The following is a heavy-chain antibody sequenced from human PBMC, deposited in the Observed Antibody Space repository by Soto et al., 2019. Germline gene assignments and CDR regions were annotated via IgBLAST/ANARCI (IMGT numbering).Heavy chain of an antibody. Sequence: PSETLSLTCTVSGGSVSSGGYYWGWIRPPPGKGLEWIGYIYYSGSTNYNPSLKSRVTISVDTSKNQFSLKLSSVTAADTAVYYCARDTEYSSSLRSGFFDYWGQGTLVTVSS. CDR1: GGSVSSGGYY. CDR2: IYYSGST. D-gene: IGHD6-6*01. J-gene: IGHJ4*02. CDR3: ARDTEYSSSLRSGFFDY. V-gene: IGHV4-61*08.